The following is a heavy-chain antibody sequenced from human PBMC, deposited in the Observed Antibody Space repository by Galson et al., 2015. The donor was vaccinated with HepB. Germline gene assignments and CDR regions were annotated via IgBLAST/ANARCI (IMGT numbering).Heavy chain of an antibody. J-gene: IGHJ4*02. CDR3: VRDDALWSWYFDS. D-gene: IGHD3-10*01. CDR1: GFTFGAYE. Sequence: SLRLSCAASGFTFGAYEMNWVRQAPGKGLEWISYISSNGYMIYYAESVKGRFTVSRDNARDPLYLQMNSLRVEDTAVYYCVRDDALWSWYFDSWGQGILVTVSS. V-gene: IGHV3-48*03. CDR2: ISSNGYMI.